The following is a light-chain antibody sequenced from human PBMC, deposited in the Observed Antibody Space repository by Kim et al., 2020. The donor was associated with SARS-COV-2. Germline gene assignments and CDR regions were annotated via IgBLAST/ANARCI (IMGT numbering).Light chain of an antibody. Sequence: GQKFPISCPGISSNIGNNYVSWYQQLPGTAPNLLIYDNNKRPSGIPDRFSGSESGTSATLGITGLQTGDEADYYCGTWDSSLSTVVFGGGTKVTVL. CDR1: SSNIGNNY. J-gene: IGLJ2*01. V-gene: IGLV1-51*01. CDR2: DNN. CDR3: GTWDSSLSTVV.